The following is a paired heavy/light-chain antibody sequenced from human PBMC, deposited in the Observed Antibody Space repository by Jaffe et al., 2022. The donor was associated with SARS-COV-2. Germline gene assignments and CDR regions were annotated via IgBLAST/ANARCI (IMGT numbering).Light chain of an antibody. CDR3: QQSYSPPLT. Sequence: DIQMTQSPSSLSTSVGDRVTITCRASQSIDTYLNWYQHKSGEAPKLLIYAASNLQRGVPSRFSGSGSGTDFTLSIGSLQPEDFATYYCQQSYSPPLTFGGGTRVEIK. CDR2: AAS. V-gene: IGKV1-39*01. CDR1: QSIDTY. J-gene: IGKJ4*01.
Heavy chain of an antibody. CDR2: ISYDGSKK. Sequence: QVQLVESGGGVVQPGRSLRLSCAASGFTFNYYGMNWVRQTPGKGLEWVALISYDGSKKYYGDSVKGRFTVSRDNSRNTLYLQMNSLRTEDTAVYYCGRDSNGNWNYDFGFSFDLWGQGALVSVSS. J-gene: IGHJ4*02. V-gene: IGHV3-30*03. D-gene: IGHD1-7*01. CDR3: GRDSNGNWNYDFGFSFDL. CDR1: GFTFNYYG.